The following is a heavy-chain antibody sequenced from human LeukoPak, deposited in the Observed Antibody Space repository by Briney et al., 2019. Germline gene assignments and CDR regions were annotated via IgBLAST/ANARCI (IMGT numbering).Heavy chain of an antibody. J-gene: IGHJ3*02. CDR1: GFTFSSYA. D-gene: IGHD2-21*02. V-gene: IGHV3-23*01. CDR2: ISGSGGST. Sequence: GGSLRLSCAASGFTFSSYAMSWVRQAPGKGLEWVSAISGSGGSTYCADSVKGRFTISRDNSKNTLYLQMNSLRAEDTAVYYCAKAGYCGGDCRFQNDAFDIWGQGTMVTVSS. CDR3: AKAGYCGGDCRFQNDAFDI.